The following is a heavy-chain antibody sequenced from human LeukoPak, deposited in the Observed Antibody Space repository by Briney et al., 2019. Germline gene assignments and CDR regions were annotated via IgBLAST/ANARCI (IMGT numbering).Heavy chain of an antibody. J-gene: IGHJ3*02. CDR2: IYYSGST. CDR1: GGSISSSSYY. Sequence: PSETLSLTCTVSGGSISSSSYYWGWIRQPPGKGLEWIGSIYYSGSTYYNPSLKSRVTMSVDTSKNQFSLKLTSVTAADTAVYYCARRFVGYDSSWGASDIWGQGTMVTVSS. V-gene: IGHV4-39*07. D-gene: IGHD3-22*01. CDR3: ARRFVGYDSSWGASDI.